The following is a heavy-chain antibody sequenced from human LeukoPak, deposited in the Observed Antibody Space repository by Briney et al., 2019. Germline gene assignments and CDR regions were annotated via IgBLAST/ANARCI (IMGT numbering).Heavy chain of an antibody. CDR2: IIPIFGIA. CDR3: ASGESRGRFDP. D-gene: IGHD2/OR15-2a*01. J-gene: IGHJ5*02. CDR1: GYSFTSYW. Sequence: KISCKGSGYSFTSYWISWVRQAPGQGLEWMGRIIPIFGIANYAQKFQGRVTITADKSTSTAYMELSSLRSEDTAVYYCASGESRGRFDPWGQGTLVTVSS. V-gene: IGHV1-69*02.